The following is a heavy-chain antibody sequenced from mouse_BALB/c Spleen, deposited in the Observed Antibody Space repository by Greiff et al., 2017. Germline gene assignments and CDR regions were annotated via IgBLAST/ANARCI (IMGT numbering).Heavy chain of an antibody. CDR1: GYTFTNYW. CDR3: AREYDGAWFAY. V-gene: IGHV1-63*02. Sequence: QVQLQQSGAELVRPGTSVKISCKASGYTFTNYWLGWVKQRPGHGLEWIGDIYPGGGYTNYNEKFKGKATLTADTSSSTAYMQLSSLTSEDSAVYFCAREYDGAWFAYWGQGTLVTVSA. CDR2: IYPGGGYT. D-gene: IGHD2-14*01. J-gene: IGHJ3*01.